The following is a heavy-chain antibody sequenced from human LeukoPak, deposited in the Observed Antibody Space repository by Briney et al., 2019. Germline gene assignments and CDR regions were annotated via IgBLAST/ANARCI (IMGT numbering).Heavy chain of an antibody. CDR2: IIPIFGTA. D-gene: IGHD3-16*01. J-gene: IGHJ6*03. Sequence: AASVKVSCKSSGGTFSSYAISWVRQAPGQGLEWMGGIIPIFGTANYAQEFQGRGTITTDESTSTAYMELSSLRSEDTAVYYCAGGGTRWGDGYYYYYMDVWGKGTTVTVSS. CDR1: GGTFSSYA. V-gene: IGHV1-69*05. CDR3: AGGGTRWGDGYYYYYMDV.